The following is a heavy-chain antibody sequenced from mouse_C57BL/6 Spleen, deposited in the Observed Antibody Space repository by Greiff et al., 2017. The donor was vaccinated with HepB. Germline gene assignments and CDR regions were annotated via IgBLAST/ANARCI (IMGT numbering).Heavy chain of an antibody. CDR1: GYTFTSYW. V-gene: IGHV1-50*01. CDR3: ARSDGNYLYYFDY. CDR2: IDPSDSYT. Sequence: QVQLQQPGAELVKPGASVKLSCKASGYTFTSYWMQWVKQRPGQGLEWIGEIDPSDSYTNYNQKFKGKATLTVDTSSSTAYMQLSSLTSEDSAVYYCARSDGNYLYYFDYWGQGTTLTVSS. J-gene: IGHJ2*01. D-gene: IGHD2-1*01.